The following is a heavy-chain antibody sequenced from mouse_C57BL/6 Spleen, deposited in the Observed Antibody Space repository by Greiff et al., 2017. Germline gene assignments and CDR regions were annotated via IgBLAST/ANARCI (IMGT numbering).Heavy chain of an antibody. Sequence: VKLQESGPGLVQPSQSLSITCTVSGFSLTSYGVHWVRQPPGKGLEWLGVIWSGGSTDYNAAFISRLSISKDNSKSQVFFKMNSLQADDTAIYYCAKNNGDYYYAMDYWGQGTSVTVSS. V-gene: IGHV2-4*01. J-gene: IGHJ4*01. CDR2: IWSGGST. CDR1: GFSLTSYG. CDR3: AKNNGDYYYAMDY.